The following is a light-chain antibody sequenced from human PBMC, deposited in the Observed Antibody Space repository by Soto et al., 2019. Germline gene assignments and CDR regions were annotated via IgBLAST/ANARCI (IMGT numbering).Light chain of an antibody. V-gene: IGLV1-40*01. J-gene: IGLJ1*01. CDR2: GNT. CDR1: YSNIGAGYD. CDR3: QSYDSGLSVSGV. Sequence: QSVLTQRPSVSGAPGQRVTISCTGSYSNIGAGYDVHWYQQLPGTAPKLLIYGNTNRPSGVPDRFSGSKSGTSASLAITGLQAEDEADYYCQSYDSGLSVSGVFGTGTKLTVL.